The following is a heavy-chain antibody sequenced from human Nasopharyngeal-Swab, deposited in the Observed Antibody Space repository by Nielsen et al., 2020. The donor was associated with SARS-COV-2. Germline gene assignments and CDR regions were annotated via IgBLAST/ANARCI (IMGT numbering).Heavy chain of an antibody. D-gene: IGHD2-15*01. Sequence: SVKFSCKAFGYTFTSYYMPWVRQAPGQGLEWMGIINPSGGSTSYAQKFQGIVTMTRDTCTSTVYMELSSLRSEDTAVYYSARGPADYSGGSCYASHMDVWGKGTTVTVSS. V-gene: IGHV1-46*01. CDR2: INPSGGST. CDR1: GYTFTSYY. CDR3: ARGPADYSGGSCYASHMDV. J-gene: IGHJ6*03.